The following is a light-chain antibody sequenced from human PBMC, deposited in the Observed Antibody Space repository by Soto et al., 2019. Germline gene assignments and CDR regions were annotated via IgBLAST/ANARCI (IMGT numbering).Light chain of an antibody. CDR1: RDRRDG. Sequence: AIQLTQSPSSLSASVGDRVTISCRASRDRRDGLAWYQNSPGKDPKCLIHGASLLPSGVPSRFRGPKVGNQIIFTLDRPEPEDFATYYCQQVKSYPRTFGGGTKVDIK. CDR2: GAS. CDR3: QQVKSYPRT. V-gene: IGKV1-13*02. J-gene: IGKJ4*01.